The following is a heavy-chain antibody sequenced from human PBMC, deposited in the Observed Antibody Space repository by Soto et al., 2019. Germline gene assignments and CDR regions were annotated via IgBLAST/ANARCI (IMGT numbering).Heavy chain of an antibody. CDR1: GFTFSDYY. Sequence: PGGSLRLSCAASGFTFSDYYMSWIRQAPGKGLEWVSYISSSGSTIYYADSAKGRFTISRDNAKNSLYLQMNSLRSDDTAVYYCAREAIVAGATTGMDVWGQGTTVTVSS. CDR3: AREAIVAGATTGMDV. CDR2: ISSSGSTI. J-gene: IGHJ6*02. D-gene: IGHD1-26*01. V-gene: IGHV3-11*01.